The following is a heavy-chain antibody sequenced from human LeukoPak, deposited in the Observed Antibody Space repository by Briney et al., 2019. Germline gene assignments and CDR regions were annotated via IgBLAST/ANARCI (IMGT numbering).Heavy chain of an antibody. D-gene: IGHD3-10*01. J-gene: IGHJ4*02. CDR3: ALPLLGSGSWEN. Sequence: PGGSLRLSCAASGFTFSSYWMHWVRQAPGKGLVWVSRINSDGSSTYYADSVKGRFTISRDNSKSTLYLQMNSLRAEDTAVYYCALPLLGSGSWENWGQGTLVTVSS. CDR1: GFTFSSYW. V-gene: IGHV3-74*01. CDR2: INSDGSST.